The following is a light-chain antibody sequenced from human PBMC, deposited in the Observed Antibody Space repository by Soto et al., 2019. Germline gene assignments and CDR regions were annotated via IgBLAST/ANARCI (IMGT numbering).Light chain of an antibody. CDR2: EDR. CDR1: PGAVGWYEY. CDR3: NSFTRSNTFV. J-gene: IGLJ2*01. Sequence: QAALSEPISVSGSPALSITISRRGHPGAVGWYEYLSWYPHHPGNAHKLIIYEDRARPSGVSQRFSGSGSGNTVSLTISGLQADDEADYYCNSFTRSNTFVFGAGTKVTVL. V-gene: IGLV2-14*01.